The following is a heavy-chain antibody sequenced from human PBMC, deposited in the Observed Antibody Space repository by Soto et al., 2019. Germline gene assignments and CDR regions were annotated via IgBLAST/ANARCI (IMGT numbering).Heavy chain of an antibody. J-gene: IGHJ4*02. CDR1: GINFSTYA. V-gene: IGHV3-23*01. CDR3: AKSFSSNWYDYFDY. CDR2: ISGSGGST. Sequence: GGSLRLSCAASGINFSTYAMSWVRQAPGKGLEWVSAISGSGGSTYYADSVKGRFTISRDKSKNTLYLQMNSLRAEDTALYYCAKSFSSNWYDYFDYWGQGSLVTVSS. D-gene: IGHD6-13*01.